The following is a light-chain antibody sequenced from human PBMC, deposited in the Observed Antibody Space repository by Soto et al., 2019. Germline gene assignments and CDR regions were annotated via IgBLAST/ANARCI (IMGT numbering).Light chain of an antibody. J-gene: IGLJ1*01. CDR1: SSNLGTYC. Sequence: QSVLTHPPSVSSAPGQKIIISCSGSSSNLGTYCVYWYHQLPGXATKVLXXXNSRRPSGIPDRLSGSKSGTSATLAITGLQTGDEGDYSCGAWDSSLDVYVFGGGTKV. V-gene: IGLV1-51*01. CDR3: GAWDSSLDVYV. CDR2: XNS.